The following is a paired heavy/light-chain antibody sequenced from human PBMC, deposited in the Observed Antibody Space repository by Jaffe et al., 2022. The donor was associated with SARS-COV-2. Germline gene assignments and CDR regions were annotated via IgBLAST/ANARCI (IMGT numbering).Heavy chain of an antibody. V-gene: IGHV1-46*01. CDR2: INPSGGST. Sequence: QVQLVQSGAEVKKPGASVKVSCKASGYTFSTYYVHWVRQAPGQGLEWMGIINPSGGSTSYAQIFQGRVTMTTDTSTSTVYMELSSLRSEDTAVYYCARDHIVTHYYYGMDVWGQGTTVTVSS. CDR3: ARDHIVTHYYYGMDV. J-gene: IGHJ6*02. D-gene: IGHD2-21*01. CDR1: GYTFSTYY.
Light chain of an antibody. CDR3: QSADSSATYRT. CDR1: VLPKQY. V-gene: IGLV3-25*03. Sequence: SYELTQPPSVSVSPGQTARITCSGDVLPKQYAYWYQQKPGQAPILVIYKDRERPSGIPERFSGSSSGTTVTLTISGVQAEDEADYYCQSADSSATYRTFGQGTK. CDR2: KDR. J-gene: IGLJ3*02.